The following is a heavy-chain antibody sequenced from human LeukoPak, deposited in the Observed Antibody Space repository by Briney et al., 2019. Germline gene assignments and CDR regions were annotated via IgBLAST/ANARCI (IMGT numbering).Heavy chain of an antibody. CDR1: GFTFSSYA. CDR2: ISGSGGST. CDR3: AKEDFWSGPDLLYLDY. V-gene: IGHV3-23*01. J-gene: IGHJ4*02. Sequence: GGSLRLSCAASGFTFSSYAMSWVRQAPGMRLEWVSAISGSGGSTYYADSVKGRFTISRDNSKNTLYLQMNSLRAEDAAVYYCAKEDFWSGPDLLYLDYWGQGTLVTVSS. D-gene: IGHD3-3*01.